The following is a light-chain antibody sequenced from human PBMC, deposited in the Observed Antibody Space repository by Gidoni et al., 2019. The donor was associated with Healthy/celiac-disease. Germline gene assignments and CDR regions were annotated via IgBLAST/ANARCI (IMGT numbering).Light chain of an antibody. Sequence: SYELTQPPSVSVSPGQTARITCSGDALPKQYAYWYQQKPGQAPVLVIYKDSERPPGIPERFSGSSSGTTVTLTIRGVQAEDEADYYCQSADSSGTYFVVFGGGTKLTVL. CDR3: QSADSSGTYFVV. V-gene: IGLV3-25*02. CDR1: ALPKQY. J-gene: IGLJ2*01. CDR2: KDS.